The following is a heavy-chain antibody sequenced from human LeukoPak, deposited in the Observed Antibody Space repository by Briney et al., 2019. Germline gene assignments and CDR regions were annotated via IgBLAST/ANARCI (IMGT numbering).Heavy chain of an antibody. D-gene: IGHD3-22*01. V-gene: IGHV4-4*07. J-gene: IGHJ4*02. CDR3: ARDGYYDRSGPPFDY. Sequence: SETLSLTCTVSGGSISSYYWSWIRKPAGKGLEWIGRIYTSGSTNYNPSLKSRVTMSVDTSKNQFSLKLSSVTAADTAVYYCARDGYYDRSGPPFDYWGQGTLVTVSS. CDR2: IYTSGST. CDR1: GGSISSYY.